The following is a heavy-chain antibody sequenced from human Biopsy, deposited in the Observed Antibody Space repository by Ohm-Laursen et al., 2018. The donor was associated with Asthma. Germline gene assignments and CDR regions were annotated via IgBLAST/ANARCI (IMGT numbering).Heavy chain of an antibody. Sequence: PTQTLTLTRSFPGFSLRTPGVGVGWIRQSPGKALEWLALIYWDDYNLFRPSLKRRLTITKDPSKNQVVLTMTKMDPVDSGTYYCALSQDSGFDDHSPSWFDPWGQGTLVTVSS. V-gene: IGHV2-5*02. D-gene: IGHD3-9*01. CDR3: ALSQDSGFDDHSPSWFDP. J-gene: IGHJ5*02. CDR1: GFSLRTPGVG. CDR2: IYWDDYN.